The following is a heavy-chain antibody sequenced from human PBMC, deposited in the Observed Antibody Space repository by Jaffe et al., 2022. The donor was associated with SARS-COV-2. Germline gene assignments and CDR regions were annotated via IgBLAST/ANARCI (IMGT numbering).Heavy chain of an antibody. CDR1: GGSISSSSYY. CDR3: ARHFLAETVLWEVVGGMDV. D-gene: IGHD1-26*01. Sequence: QLQLQESGPGLVKPSETLSLTCTVSGGSISSSSYYWGWIRQPPGKGLEWIGSIYYSGSTYYNPSLKSRVTISVDTSKNQFSLKLSSVTAADTAVYYCARHFLAETVLWEVVGGMDVWGQGTTVTVSS. J-gene: IGHJ6*02. CDR2: IYYSGST. V-gene: IGHV4-39*01.